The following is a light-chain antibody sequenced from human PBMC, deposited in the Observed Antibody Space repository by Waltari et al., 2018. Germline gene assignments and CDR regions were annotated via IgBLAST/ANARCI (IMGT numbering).Light chain of an antibody. CDR2: LGS. Sequence: DIVMTQSPPSLSVTPGEPASISCSSSQSLLHSNGYNYLDWYLQKPGQSPQLLIYLGSNRASGVPDRFSGSGSGTDFTLEISRVEAEDVGLYYCMQALQTPYAFGQGTKLEIK. CDR1: QSLLHSNGYNY. V-gene: IGKV2-28*01. J-gene: IGKJ2*01. CDR3: MQALQTPYA.